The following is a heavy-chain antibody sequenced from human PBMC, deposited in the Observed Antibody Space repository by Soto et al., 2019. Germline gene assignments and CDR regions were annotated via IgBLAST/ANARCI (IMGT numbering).Heavy chain of an antibody. Sequence: SDTLSLTCTVSGGSISSSSYYWGWIRQPPGKGLEWIGSIYYSGSTYYNPSLKSRVTISVDTSKNQFSLKLSSVTAADTAVYYCARHIAREIAKVRGVPRTFDYWGQGTLVTV. V-gene: IGHV4-39*01. CDR1: GGSISSSSYY. CDR3: ARHIAREIAKVRGVPRTFDY. D-gene: IGHD3-10*01. CDR2: IYYSGST. J-gene: IGHJ4*02.